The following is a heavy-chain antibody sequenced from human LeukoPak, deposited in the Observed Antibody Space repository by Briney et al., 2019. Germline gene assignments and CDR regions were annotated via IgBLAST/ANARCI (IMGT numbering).Heavy chain of an antibody. V-gene: IGHV4-59*01. CDR2: VYYIGGT. Sequence: SETLSLTCTVSSGSINTYYWSWIRQPPGKGLEWIGCVYYIGGTTYNPSLKSRVTISIDTSKRQFSLKLTSLTAADTAVYYCARGVAYYDSSGYFDSWGQGTLVTVSS. CDR1: SGSINTYY. J-gene: IGHJ4*02. CDR3: ARGVAYYDSSGYFDS. D-gene: IGHD3-22*01.